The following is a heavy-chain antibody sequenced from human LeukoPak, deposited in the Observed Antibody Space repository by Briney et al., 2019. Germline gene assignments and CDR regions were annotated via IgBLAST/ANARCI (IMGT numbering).Heavy chain of an antibody. CDR1: GFTFSSYG. V-gene: IGHV3-33*01. CDR3: ARVKNDFWSGYYFDY. Sequence: GGSLRLSCAASGFTFSSYGMHWVRQAPGKGLEWVAVIWYDGSNKYYADSVKGRFTISRDNSKNTLYLQMNSLRAKDTAVYYCARVKNDFWSGYYFDYWGQGTLVTVSS. D-gene: IGHD3-3*01. J-gene: IGHJ4*02. CDR2: IWYDGSNK.